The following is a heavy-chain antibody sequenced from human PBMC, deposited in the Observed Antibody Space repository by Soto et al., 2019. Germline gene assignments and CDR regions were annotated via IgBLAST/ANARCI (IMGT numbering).Heavy chain of an antibody. CDR3: ARASYYYDSSGDSDY. Sequence: GASVKVSCKASGYTFTSYGISWVRQAPGQGLEWMGWISAYNGNTNYAQKLQGRVTMTTDTSTSTAYMELRSLRSDDTAVYYCARASYYYDSSGDSDYWGQGTLVTVSS. V-gene: IGHV1-18*01. D-gene: IGHD3-22*01. CDR1: GYTFTSYG. J-gene: IGHJ4*02. CDR2: ISAYNGNT.